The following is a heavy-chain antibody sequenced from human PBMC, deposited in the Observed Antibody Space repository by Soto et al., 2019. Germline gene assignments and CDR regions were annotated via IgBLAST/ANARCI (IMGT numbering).Heavy chain of an antibody. V-gene: IGHV3-48*03. CDR3: ARDRVDYFDY. Sequence: GGSLRLSCAGSGFPFSTYEMNWVRQAPGKGLEWIAHITTSGSDMNYADSVKGRFTISRDNSKSSVFLQMNSLRAEDTAVYYCARDRVDYFDYWGQGTLVTVSS. CDR2: ITTSGSDM. CDR1: GFPFSTYE. D-gene: IGHD3-3*01. J-gene: IGHJ4*02.